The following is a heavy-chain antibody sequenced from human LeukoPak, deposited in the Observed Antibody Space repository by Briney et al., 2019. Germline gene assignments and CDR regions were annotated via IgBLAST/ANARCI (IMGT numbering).Heavy chain of an antibody. D-gene: IGHD3-10*01. Sequence: GGSLRLSCAASGFTFSSYSMNWVRQAPGKGLEWVSSISSSSYIYYADSVKGRFTISRDNAKNSLYLQMNSLRAEDTAVYYCARSRRIRGVIAYFDYWGQGTLVTVSS. CDR1: GFTFSSYS. CDR3: ARSRRIRGVIAYFDY. J-gene: IGHJ4*02. CDR2: ISSSSYI. V-gene: IGHV3-21*01.